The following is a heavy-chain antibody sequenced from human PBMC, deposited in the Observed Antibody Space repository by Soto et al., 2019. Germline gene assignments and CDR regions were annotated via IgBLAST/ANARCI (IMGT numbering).Heavy chain of an antibody. V-gene: IGHV4-31*03. CDR2: IYYSGST. J-gene: IGHJ4*02. D-gene: IGHD4-17*01. CDR3: ARSGYGDNLIDY. CDR1: GGSISSGGYY. Sequence: QVQLQESGPGLVKPSQTLSLTCTVSGGSISSGGYYWSWIRQHPGKGLEWMGYIYYSGSTYYNPSLKSGVTISVYTSKNQFFLKLSSVTAAATAVYYCARSGYGDNLIDYCGQGTLVTASS.